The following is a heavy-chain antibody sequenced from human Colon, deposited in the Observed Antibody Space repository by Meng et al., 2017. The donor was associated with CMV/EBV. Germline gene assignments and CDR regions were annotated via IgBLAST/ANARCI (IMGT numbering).Heavy chain of an antibody. CDR3: ARGVYGMDV. Sequence: GGSLRLSCAASGFTFSNSWMHWVRQGPGKGLLWVSRINPDGSSTSYADSVKGRFTISRDNSKNTLYLQMNSLRAEDTAVYYCARGVYGMDVWGQGTTVTVSS. CDR2: INPDGSST. J-gene: IGHJ6*02. V-gene: IGHV3-74*01. CDR1: GFTFSNSW.